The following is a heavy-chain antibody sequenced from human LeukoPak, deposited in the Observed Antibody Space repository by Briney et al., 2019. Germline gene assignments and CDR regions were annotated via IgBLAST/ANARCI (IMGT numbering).Heavy chain of an antibody. CDR2: ISPTSGDT. J-gene: IGHJ4*02. V-gene: IGHV1-2*02. D-gene: IGHD1-7*01. CDR1: GYTFTANY. Sequence: ASVKVSCETSGYTFTANYIHWVRQAPGQGLEWMGWISPTSGDTRSAQKFQGRVAMTGDTSISTAYMDLIRLRSDDTAVYYCVRDGLNWNYDYWGQGTLVAVSS. CDR3: VRDGLNWNYDY.